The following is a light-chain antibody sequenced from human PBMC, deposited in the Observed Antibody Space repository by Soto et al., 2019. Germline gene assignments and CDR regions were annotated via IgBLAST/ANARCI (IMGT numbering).Light chain of an antibody. Sequence: QSALTQPASVSGSPGQSITISCTGTSSDVGGYNYVSWYQQHPGKAPKLMIYDVSNRPSGVSNRFSGSKSGNTASLTISGRQHEDEADYYCSSYTSSRTRVFGGGTKVTVL. CDR1: SSDVGGYNY. CDR2: DVS. CDR3: SSYTSSRTRV. V-gene: IGLV2-14*03. J-gene: IGLJ2*01.